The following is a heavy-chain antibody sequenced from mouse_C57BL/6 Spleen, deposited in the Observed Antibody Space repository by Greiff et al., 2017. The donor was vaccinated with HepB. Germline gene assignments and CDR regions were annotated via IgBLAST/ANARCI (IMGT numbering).Heavy chain of an antibody. CDR2: INPNNGGT. J-gene: IGHJ2*01. V-gene: IGHV1-22*01. CDR1: GYTFTDYN. Sequence: EVQLQQSGPELVKPGASVKMSCKASGYTFTDYNMHWVKQSHGKSLEWIGYINPNNGGTSYNQKFKGKATWTVNKSSSTAYMELRSLTSEDSAVYYCARRGGYSNYFDYWGQGTTLTVSS. D-gene: IGHD2-5*01. CDR3: ARRGGYSNYFDY.